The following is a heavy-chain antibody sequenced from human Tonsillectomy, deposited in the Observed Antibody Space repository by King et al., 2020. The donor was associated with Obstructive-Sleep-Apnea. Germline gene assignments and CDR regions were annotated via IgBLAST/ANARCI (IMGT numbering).Heavy chain of an antibody. CDR2: IYHTGSA. V-gene: IGHV4-4*02. J-gene: IGHJ4*02. D-gene: IGHD6-13*01. Sequence: QLQESGPGLVKPSGTLSLTCAVSGGSISSSHWWNWVRQPPGKGLEWIGEIYHTGSANYSPSLKSRVTISVDKSKNHFSLKLSSLTAADTAVYYCGRSHHSLPLYYFDYWGQGTLVTVSS. CDR1: GGSISSSHW. CDR3: GRSHHSLPLYYFDY.